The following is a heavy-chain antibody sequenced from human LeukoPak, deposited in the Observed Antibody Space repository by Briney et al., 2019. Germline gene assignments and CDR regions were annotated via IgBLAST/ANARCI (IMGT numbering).Heavy chain of an antibody. CDR2: IYYSGST. J-gene: IGHJ4*02. V-gene: IGHV4-59*01. CDR3: ARSGTTMVRGVISFDY. CDR1: GGSISTYY. Sequence: SETLSLTCTVSGGSISTYYWSWLRQPPGKGLEWFGYIYYSGSTSYNPSLKSRVTISVDTSKNQVSLKLSSVTPADTAVYYCARSGTTMVRGVISFDYCGQGTLVTVSS. D-gene: IGHD3-10*01.